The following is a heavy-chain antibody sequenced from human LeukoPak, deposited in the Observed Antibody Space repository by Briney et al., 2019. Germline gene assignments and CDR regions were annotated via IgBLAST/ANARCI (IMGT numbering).Heavy chain of an antibody. CDR1: GGSISSYS. D-gene: IGHD3-16*02. Sequence: SETLSLTCNVSGGSISSYSWSWIRQPAGKGLEWIGRIFASGSTKYNPSLKSRVTMSVETSKNQFSLKLSSVTAADTAVYYCARGKFTYDYVWGSYQKTITYYFDYWGQGTLVTVSS. V-gene: IGHV4-4*07. CDR3: ARGKFTYDYVWGSYQKTITYYFDY. CDR2: IFASGST. J-gene: IGHJ4*02.